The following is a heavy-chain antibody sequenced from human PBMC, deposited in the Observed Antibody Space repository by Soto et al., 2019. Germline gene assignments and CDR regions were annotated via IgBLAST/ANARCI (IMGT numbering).Heavy chain of an antibody. CDR1: GFTFSSYG. CDR2: IWYDGSNK. D-gene: IGHD6-19*01. V-gene: IGHV3-33*01. J-gene: IGHJ6*02. CDR3: ARDAVAGTMGYYGMDV. Sequence: QVQLVESGGGVVQPGRSLRLSCAASGFTFSSYGMHWVRQAPGKGLEWVAVIWYDGSNKYYADSVKGRFTISRDNSKNXLYLQMNSLRAEDTAVYYCARDAVAGTMGYYGMDVWGQGTTVTVSS.